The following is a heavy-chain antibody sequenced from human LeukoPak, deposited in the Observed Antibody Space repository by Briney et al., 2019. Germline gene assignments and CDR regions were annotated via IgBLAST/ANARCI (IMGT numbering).Heavy chain of an antibody. D-gene: IGHD5-12*01. Sequence: ASVTVSCKASGYTFTGYYMHWVRQAPGQGLEWMGWINPNSGGTNYAQKFQGWVTMTRDTSISTAYMELSRLRSDDTAVYYCARGDKVATIMLSVYGMDVWGQGTTVTVSS. V-gene: IGHV1-2*04. J-gene: IGHJ6*02. CDR1: GYTFTGYY. CDR3: ARGDKVATIMLSVYGMDV. CDR2: INPNSGGT.